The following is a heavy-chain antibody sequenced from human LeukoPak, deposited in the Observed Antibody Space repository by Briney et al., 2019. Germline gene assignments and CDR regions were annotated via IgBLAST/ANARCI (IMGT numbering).Heavy chain of an antibody. J-gene: IGHJ4*02. D-gene: IGHD2-15*01. CDR1: GGSISSYY. CDR2: IYTSGST. CDR3: ARHGYCSGGSCYSDYFDY. Sequence: SETLSLTCTVSGGSISSYYWSWIWQPPGKGLEWIGYIYTSGSTNYNPSLKSRVTISVDTSKNQFSLKLSSVTAADTAVYYCARHGYCSGGSCYSDYFDYWGQGTLVTVSS. V-gene: IGHV4-4*09.